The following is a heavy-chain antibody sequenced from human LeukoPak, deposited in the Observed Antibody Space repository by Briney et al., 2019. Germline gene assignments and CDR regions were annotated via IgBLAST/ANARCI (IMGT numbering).Heavy chain of an antibody. CDR2: TNSDARST. V-gene: IGHV3-74*01. CDR3: ARGADTGYSSDS. J-gene: IGHJ5*02. D-gene: IGHD6-19*01. Sequence: GGSLRLSCAASGFTFSNYWMHWVRQAPGKGLVWVSRTNSDARSTSYADSVKGRFTISRDNAKNTLYLQMNSLRAEDTAVYYCARGADTGYSSDSWGQGTLVTVSS. CDR1: GFTFSNYW.